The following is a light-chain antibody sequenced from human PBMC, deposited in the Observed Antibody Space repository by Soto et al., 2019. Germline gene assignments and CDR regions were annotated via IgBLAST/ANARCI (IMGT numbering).Light chain of an antibody. Sequence: QSVLTQPPSASGTPGQTITISCSGGSSNIGINTVSWYEHLPGTAPRLLIYGNNQRPSGVPDRFSGSKSGTSASLAIRGLQSEDEDHYYCATWDDSLDVHVFGTGTKLTVL. V-gene: IGLV1-44*01. CDR3: ATWDDSLDVHV. J-gene: IGLJ1*01. CDR2: GNN. CDR1: SSNIGINT.